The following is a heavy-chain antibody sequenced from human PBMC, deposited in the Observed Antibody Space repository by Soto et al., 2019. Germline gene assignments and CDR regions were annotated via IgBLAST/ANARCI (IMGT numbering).Heavy chain of an antibody. CDR1: GGTFSSYA. Sequence: QVQLVQSGAEVKKPGSSVKVSCKASGGTFSSYAISWVRQAPGQGLEWMGGIIPIFGTANYAQKFQGRVTITADESTSTAYLELSSLRSEDTAVYYCARSGIAAAENYYYGMDVWGQGTTVTVSS. J-gene: IGHJ6*02. D-gene: IGHD6-13*01. V-gene: IGHV1-69*01. CDR3: ARSGIAAAENYYYGMDV. CDR2: IIPIFGTA.